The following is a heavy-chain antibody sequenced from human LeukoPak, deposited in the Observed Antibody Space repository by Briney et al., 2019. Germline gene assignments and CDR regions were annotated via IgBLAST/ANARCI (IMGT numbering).Heavy chain of an antibody. CDR1: GYTFTGYY. CDR2: INSDRGFT. D-gene: IGHD3-9*01. CDR3: ARNFDMTGFDP. V-gene: IGHV1-2*02. J-gene: IGHJ5*02. Sequence: GASVTFSCKASGYTFTGYYMNWVRQAPGQGLEWMGWINSDRGFTKYAQKFQGRVTMTRDTSITTVYMDLTRLTSDDTAVYYCARNFDMTGFDPWGQRTLVTASS.